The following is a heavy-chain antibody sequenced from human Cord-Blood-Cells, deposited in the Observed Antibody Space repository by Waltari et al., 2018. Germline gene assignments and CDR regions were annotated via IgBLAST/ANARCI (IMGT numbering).Heavy chain of an antibody. CDR1: GYTLTELS. CDR2: CDPEEGET. V-gene: IGHV1-24*01. Sequence: QVQLVQSGAEVKKPGASVKVSCKVSGYTLTELSMHWVRQAPGKGLEWMGCCDPEEGETIYGQKVQVRVTRTEDTSTDTAYMELSSLRSEDTAVYYCATGGQFEFAFDIWGQGTMVTVSS. D-gene: IGHD3-10*01. CDR3: ATGGQFEFAFDI. J-gene: IGHJ3*02.